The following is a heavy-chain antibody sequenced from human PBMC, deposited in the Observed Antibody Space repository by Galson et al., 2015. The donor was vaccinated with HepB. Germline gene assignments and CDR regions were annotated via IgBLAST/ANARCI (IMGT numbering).Heavy chain of an antibody. D-gene: IGHD3-22*01. V-gene: IGHV3-33*01. J-gene: IGHJ3*02. Sequence: SLRLSCAASGFTFSSYGMHWVRQAPGKGLEWVAVIWYDGSNKYYADSVKGRFTISRDNSKNTLYLQMNSLRAEDTAVYYCARGDSSERFDAFDIWGQGTMVTVSS. CDR2: IWYDGSNK. CDR1: GFTFSSYG. CDR3: ARGDSSERFDAFDI.